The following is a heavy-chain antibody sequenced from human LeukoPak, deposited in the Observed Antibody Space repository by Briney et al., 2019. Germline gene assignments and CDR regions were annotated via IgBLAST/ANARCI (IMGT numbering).Heavy chain of an antibody. CDR1: GYTFTSYG. CDR2: ISAYNGNT. J-gene: IGHJ5*02. Sequence: ASVKVSCKASGYTFTSYGISWVRQAPGQGLEWMGWISAYNGNTHYAQKLQGRVTMTTDTSTSTAYIELRSLRSDDTAVYYCARYCSGGSCYSAGIDPWGQGTLVTVSS. D-gene: IGHD2-15*01. CDR3: ARYCSGGSCYSAGIDP. V-gene: IGHV1-18*04.